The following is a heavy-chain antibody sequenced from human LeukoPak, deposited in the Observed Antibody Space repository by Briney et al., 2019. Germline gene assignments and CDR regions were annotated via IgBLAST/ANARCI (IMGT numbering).Heavy chain of an antibody. J-gene: IGHJ4*02. D-gene: IGHD1-14*01. CDR1: GFTASYNY. Sequence: PGGSLIPSCASPGFTASYNYMAGVRPAPGKGLGWVSVIYSGGSTDYADSVKGRITTSRDNFKNTLYVQINSLSAEDTAVYYFARCAPGLSYFDYWGQGTLVTVSS. CDR2: IYSGGST. CDR3: ARCAPGLSYFDY. V-gene: IGHV3-53*01.